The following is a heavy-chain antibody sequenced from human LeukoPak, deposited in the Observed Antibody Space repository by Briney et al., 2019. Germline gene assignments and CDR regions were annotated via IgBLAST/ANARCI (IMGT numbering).Heavy chain of an antibody. CDR1: GGTFSSYA. D-gene: IGHD2-2*02. Sequence: SVKVSFKASGGTFSSYAISWVRQAPGQGLEWMGGIIPIFGTANYAQKFQGRVTITADESTSTAYMELSSLRSEDTAVYYCARITGPVGIVVVPAAIYGALDYWGQGTLVTVSS. V-gene: IGHV1-69*13. CDR3: ARITGPVGIVVVPAAIYGALDY. J-gene: IGHJ4*02. CDR2: IIPIFGTA.